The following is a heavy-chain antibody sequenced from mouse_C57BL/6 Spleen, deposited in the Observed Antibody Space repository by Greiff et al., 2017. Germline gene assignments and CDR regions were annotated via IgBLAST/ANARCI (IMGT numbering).Heavy chain of an antibody. CDR2: ISSGSSTI. V-gene: IGHV5-17*01. D-gene: IGHD1-1*01. CDR3: ARLYYYGSSPGLAY. J-gene: IGHJ3*01. Sequence: EVMLVESGGGLVKPGGSLKLSCAASGFTFSDYGMHWVRQAPEKGLEWVAYISSGSSTIYYADTVKGRFTISRDNAKNTLFLQMTSLRSEDTAMYYCARLYYYGSSPGLAYWGQGTLVTVSA. CDR1: GFTFSDYG.